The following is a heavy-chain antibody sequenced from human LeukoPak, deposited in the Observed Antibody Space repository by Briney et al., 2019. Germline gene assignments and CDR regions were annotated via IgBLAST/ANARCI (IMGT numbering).Heavy chain of an antibody. CDR3: AKEALPWFGQMQ. J-gene: IGHJ4*02. Sequence: GGSLRLSCAASGFTFSHAWMSWVRQAPGKGLEWVSAISGSGGSTYYADSVKGRFTISRDNTKNTLYLQMNSLRAEDTAVYYCAKEALPWFGQMQGGQGTLVTVSS. D-gene: IGHD3-10*01. CDR1: GFTFSHA. CDR2: ISGSGGST. V-gene: IGHV3-23*01.